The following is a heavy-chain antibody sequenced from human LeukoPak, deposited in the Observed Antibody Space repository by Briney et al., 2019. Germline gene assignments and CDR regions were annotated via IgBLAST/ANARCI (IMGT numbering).Heavy chain of an antibody. CDR2: VTGSGDAT. Sequence: GGSLRLSCAAFGFTFSGYALTWVRQAPGKGLEWVSTVTGSGDATYYADSVKGRFTISRDNSQNMLYLQMNSLRVEDTAVYYCARGGYCSGGNCRNYYYYYGMDVWGQGTTVTVSS. D-gene: IGHD2-15*01. J-gene: IGHJ6*02. V-gene: IGHV3-23*01. CDR3: ARGGYCSGGNCRNYYYYYGMDV. CDR1: GFTFSGYA.